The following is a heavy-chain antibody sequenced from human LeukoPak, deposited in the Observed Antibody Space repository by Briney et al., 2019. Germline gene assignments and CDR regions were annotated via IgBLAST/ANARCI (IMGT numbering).Heavy chain of an antibody. D-gene: IGHD2-21*02. V-gene: IGHV3-7*01. J-gene: IGHJ4*02. Sequence: PGGSLRLSCAASGFTFSSYAMHWVRQAPGKGLEWVANIREDGGKQNYVDSVKGRFTISRDNAKSSVYLQLNSLRADDTAIYYCAKDVPGGGDDYWGQGNLVTVSS. CDR1: GFTFSSYA. CDR3: AKDVPGGGDDY. CDR2: IREDGGKQ.